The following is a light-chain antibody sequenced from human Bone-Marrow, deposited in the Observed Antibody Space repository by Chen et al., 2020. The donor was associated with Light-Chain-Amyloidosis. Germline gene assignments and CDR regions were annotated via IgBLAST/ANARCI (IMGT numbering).Light chain of an antibody. J-gene: IGLJ3*02. CDR2: DDS. CDR1: NIGSTS. Sequence: SYVLTQPSSGSVAPGQTATTACGGNNIGSTSVHWYQQTPGQAPLLVVYDDSDRRSGIPERLSGANSGNTATLTISRVEAGDEADYYCQVWDRSSDRPVFGGGTKLTVL. CDR3: QVWDRSSDRPV. V-gene: IGLV3-21*02.